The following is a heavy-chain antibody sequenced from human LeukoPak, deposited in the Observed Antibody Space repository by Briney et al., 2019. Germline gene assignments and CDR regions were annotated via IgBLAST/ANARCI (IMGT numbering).Heavy chain of an antibody. CDR3: ARSRAYCGGDCYPYAFDT. CDR1: GGSISSSSYY. D-gene: IGHD2-21*02. J-gene: IGHJ3*02. CDR2: NYYSGST. Sequence: PSETLSLTCTVSGGSISSSSYYWGWIRQPPGKGLEWIGSNYYSGSTYYNPSLKSRVTISVDTSKNQFSLKLSSVTAADTAVYYCARSRAYCGGDCYPYAFDTWGQGTMVTVSS. V-gene: IGHV4-39*01.